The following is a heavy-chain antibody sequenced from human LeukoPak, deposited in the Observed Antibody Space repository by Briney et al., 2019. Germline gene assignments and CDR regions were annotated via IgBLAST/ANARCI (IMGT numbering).Heavy chain of an antibody. D-gene: IGHD1-26*01. J-gene: IGHJ6*02. CDR2: IYRGGST. V-gene: IGHV3-53*01. CDR1: GFTVSSNY. CDR3: ARGNSGSHYVEYYCGMDV. Sequence: AGSLLLSCAASGFTVSSNYMSWVRQAPGKGLEWVSVIYRGGSTYYADSVKGRFTISRDNSKNTLYLQMNSLRAEDTAVYYCARGNSGSHYVEYYCGMDVWAQGTTATVTS.